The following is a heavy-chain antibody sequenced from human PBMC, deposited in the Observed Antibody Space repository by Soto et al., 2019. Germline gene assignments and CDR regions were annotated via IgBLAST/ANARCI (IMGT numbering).Heavy chain of an antibody. D-gene: IGHD3-22*01. V-gene: IGHV4-39*01. J-gene: IGHJ4*02. CDR1: GGSISSSSYY. CDR2: IYYSGST. Sequence: KPSETLSLTRTVSGGSISSSSYYWGWIRQPPGKGLEWIGSIYYSGSTYYNPSLKSRVTISVDTSKNQFSLKLSSVTAADTAVYYCARHAYYYDSSGYYYFDYWGQGTLVTVSS. CDR3: ARHAYYYDSSGYYYFDY.